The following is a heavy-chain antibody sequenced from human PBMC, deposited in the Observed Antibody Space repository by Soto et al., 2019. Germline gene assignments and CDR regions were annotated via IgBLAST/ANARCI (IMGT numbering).Heavy chain of an antibody. D-gene: IGHD4-17*01. CDR3: AKVPFGDYGEFDY. J-gene: IGHJ4*02. V-gene: IGHV3-9*01. CDR2: ISWNSGSI. CDR1: GFTFDDYA. Sequence: EVQLVESGGGLVQPGRSLRLSCEASGFTFDDYAMHWVRQAPGKGLEWVSGISWNSGSIGYADSVKGRFTISRDNAKNSLYLQMNSLRAEDTALYYCAKVPFGDYGEFDYWGQGTLVTVSS.